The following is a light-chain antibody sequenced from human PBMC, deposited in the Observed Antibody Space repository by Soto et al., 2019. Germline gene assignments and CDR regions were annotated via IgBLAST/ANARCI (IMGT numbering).Light chain of an antibody. Sequence: DILMNQSPSSLPVYLGDRVSMPYLASQSISSYLTWYQQKPGKAPKLLIYAASIRLTGVPARFSGSGSGTDFTLTISSLQPEDFAVYYCQQSYSTPCTFGPGTKVDI. CDR2: AAS. V-gene: IGKV1-39*01. J-gene: IGKJ3*01. CDR1: QSISSY. CDR3: QQSYSTPCT.